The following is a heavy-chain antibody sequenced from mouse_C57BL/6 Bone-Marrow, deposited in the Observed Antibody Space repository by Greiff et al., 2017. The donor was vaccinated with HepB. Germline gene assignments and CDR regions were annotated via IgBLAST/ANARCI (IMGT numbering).Heavy chain of an antibody. CDR1: GFTFSDYG. CDR2: ISSGSSTI. Sequence: EVQRVESGGGLVKPGGSLTLSCAASGFTFSDYGMHWVRQAPVQGLEWVAYISSGSSTIYYADTVKGRFTIARDNAKNTLFLQMPSLTSEDTAMYYCAGEGYAMDDWGQGTSVTVSS. V-gene: IGHV5-17*01. CDR3: AGEGYAMDD. J-gene: IGHJ4*01.